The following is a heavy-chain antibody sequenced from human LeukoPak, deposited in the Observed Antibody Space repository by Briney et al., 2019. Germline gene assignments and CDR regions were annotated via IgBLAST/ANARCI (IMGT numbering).Heavy chain of an antibody. D-gene: IGHD1-26*01. CDR2: IIPIFGTA. J-gene: IGHJ6*03. V-gene: IGHV1-69*05. Sequence: SVKVSCKASGGTFSSYAISWVRQAPGQGLEWMGGIIPIFGTANYAQKFQGRVTITTDESTSTAYKELSSLRSEDTAVYYCASYSGSYYVPYYYYMDVWGKGTTVTVSS. CDR1: GGTFSSYA. CDR3: ASYSGSYYVPYYYYMDV.